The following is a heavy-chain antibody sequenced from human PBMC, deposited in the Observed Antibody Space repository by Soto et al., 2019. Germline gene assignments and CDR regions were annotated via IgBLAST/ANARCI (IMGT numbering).Heavy chain of an antibody. Sequence: GSLRLSCAASGFTFSSYEMNWVRQAPGKGLEWVSYISSSGSTIYYADSVKGRFTISRDNAKNSLYLQMNSLRAEDTAVYYCAREGMVRGVVYYGMDVWGQGTTVTVSS. J-gene: IGHJ6*02. CDR3: AREGMVRGVVYYGMDV. V-gene: IGHV3-48*03. CDR2: ISSSGSTI. CDR1: GFTFSSYE. D-gene: IGHD3-10*01.